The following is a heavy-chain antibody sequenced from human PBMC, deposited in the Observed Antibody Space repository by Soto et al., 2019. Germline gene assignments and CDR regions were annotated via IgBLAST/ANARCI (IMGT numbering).Heavy chain of an antibody. CDR3: AREKLYAGNWFDP. Sequence: PSDTLSLTCTVSGGSISSYYYSWIRPPPGKGLEWIGYIYYSGSTNYNPSLKSRVTISVDTSKNQFSLKLSSVTAADTAVYYCAREKLYAGNWFDPWGQGTLVTAPQ. J-gene: IGHJ5*02. CDR1: GGSISSYY. V-gene: IGHV4-59*01. D-gene: IGHD2-8*01. CDR2: IYYSGST.